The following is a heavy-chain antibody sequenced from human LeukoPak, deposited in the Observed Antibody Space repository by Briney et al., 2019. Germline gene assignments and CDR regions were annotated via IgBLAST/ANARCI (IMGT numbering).Heavy chain of an antibody. CDR1: GGSIRSGSYY. CDR2: IYISGST. D-gene: IGHD2-2*01. CDR3: AREIPYCSSTSCLSTGYYYYYMDV. Sequence: SETLSLTCAVSGGSIRSGSYYWSWIRQPAGKGLEWIGRIYISGSTNHNPSLKSRVTISVDTSKHQFSLKLSSVTAADTAVYYCAREIPYCSSTSCLSTGYYYYYMDVWGKGTTVTISS. J-gene: IGHJ6*03. V-gene: IGHV4-61*02.